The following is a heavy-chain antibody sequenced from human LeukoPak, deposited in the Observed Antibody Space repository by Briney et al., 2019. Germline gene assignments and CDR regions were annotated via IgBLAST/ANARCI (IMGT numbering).Heavy chain of an antibody. V-gene: IGHV4-39*01. J-gene: IGHJ4*02. CDR2: IYYSGST. CDR1: GGSISSSSYY. CDR3: ARSMAAMVTGAPDRPFDY. D-gene: IGHD5-18*01. Sequence: SGTLSLTCAVSGGSISSSSYYWGWIRQPPGKGLEWIGSIYYSGSTYYNPSLKSRVTISVDTSKNQFSLKLSSVTAADTAVYYCARSMAAMVTGAPDRPFDYWGQGTLVTVSS.